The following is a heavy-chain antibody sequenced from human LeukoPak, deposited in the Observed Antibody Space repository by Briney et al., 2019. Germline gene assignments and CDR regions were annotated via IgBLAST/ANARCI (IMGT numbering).Heavy chain of an antibody. CDR1: GGSISSYY. D-gene: IGHD5-12*01. CDR3: ARVSSGYSGYERLDY. J-gene: IGHJ4*02. V-gene: IGHV4-59*01. CDR2: IYYSGST. Sequence: SETLSLTSTVSGGSISSYYWSWIRQPPGKGLEWIGYIYYSGSTNYNPSLKSRVTISVDTSKNQFSLKLSSVTAADTAVYYCARVSSGYSGYERLDYWGQGTLVTVSS.